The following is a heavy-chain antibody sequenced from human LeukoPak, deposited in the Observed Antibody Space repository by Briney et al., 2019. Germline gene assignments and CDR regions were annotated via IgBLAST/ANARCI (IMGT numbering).Heavy chain of an antibody. CDR1: EYSFATYW. V-gene: IGHV5-51*01. Sequence: KSGESLKISCKGSEYSFATYWIGWVRQMPGQGLEWMGIIFPSDSDTRYSPSFQGQVTISADKSISTAYLQWSSLKASDTAIYYCASEYCSGGNCYFDYWGQGTLVTVSS. D-gene: IGHD2-15*01. CDR3: ASEYCSGGNCYFDY. CDR2: IFPSDSDT. J-gene: IGHJ4*02.